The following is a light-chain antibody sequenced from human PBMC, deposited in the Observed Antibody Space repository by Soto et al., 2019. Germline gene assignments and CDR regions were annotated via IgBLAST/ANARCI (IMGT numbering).Light chain of an antibody. Sequence: DIQMTQSPSSLSASVGDRVTITCRASQVISNYLAWYQQKPGRVPKLLIYAASTLQPGVPSRFSGSGSGTDFSLTISSLQPEDIATYYCQRYNSALALPFGGGTKVEMK. CDR3: QRYNSALALP. CDR2: AAS. J-gene: IGKJ4*01. CDR1: QVISNY. V-gene: IGKV1-27*01.